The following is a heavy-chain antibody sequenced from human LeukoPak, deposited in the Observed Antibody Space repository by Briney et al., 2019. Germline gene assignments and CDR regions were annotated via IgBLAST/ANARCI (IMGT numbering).Heavy chain of an antibody. CDR1: GFTFSSYG. CDR2: IRYDGSNK. V-gene: IGHV3-30*02. Sequence: GGSLRLSCAASGFTFSSYGMHWVRQAPGKGLEWVAFIRYDGSNKYYADSVKGRFTISRDNSKNTLYLQMNSLRAEDTAVYYCAKNFVATGIAYVDNWGQGTLVTCSS. CDR3: AKNFVATGIAYVDN. D-gene: IGHD2-15*01. J-gene: IGHJ4*01.